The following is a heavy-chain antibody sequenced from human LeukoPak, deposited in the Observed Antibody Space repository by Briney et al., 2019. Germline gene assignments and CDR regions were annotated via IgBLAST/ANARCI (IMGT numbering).Heavy chain of an antibody. CDR1: GGTFSSYA. D-gene: IGHD3-10*01. Sequence: SVKVSCKASGGTFSSYAISWVRQALGQGLEWMGRIIPILGIANYAQKFQGRVTITADKSTSTAYMELSSLRSEDTAVYYCARDGVYGSGSYYKSLVYYYYGMDVWGQGTTVTVSS. CDR3: ARDGVYGSGSYYKSLVYYYYGMDV. V-gene: IGHV1-69*04. CDR2: IIPILGIA. J-gene: IGHJ6*02.